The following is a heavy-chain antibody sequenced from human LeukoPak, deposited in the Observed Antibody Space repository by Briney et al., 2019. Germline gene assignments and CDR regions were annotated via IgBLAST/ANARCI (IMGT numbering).Heavy chain of an antibody. J-gene: IGHJ5*02. V-gene: IGHV3-9*01. Sequence: GGSLRLSCAASGFTFDDYAMHWVRQAPGKGLEWVSGISWNSGSIGYADSVKGRFTISRDNAKNSLYLQMNSLRAEDTALYYCAKAPSNTVTTGYDHWGQGTLVTVSS. CDR3: AKAPSNTVTTGYDH. D-gene: IGHD4-17*01. CDR1: GFTFDDYA. CDR2: ISWNSGSI.